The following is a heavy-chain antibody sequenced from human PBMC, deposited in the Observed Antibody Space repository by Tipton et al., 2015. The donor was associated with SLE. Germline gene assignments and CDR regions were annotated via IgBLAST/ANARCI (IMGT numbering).Heavy chain of an antibody. V-gene: IGHV4-38-2*01. J-gene: IGHJ4*02. CDR1: GFSISSGYH. D-gene: IGHD6-13*01. Sequence: TLSLTCAVSGFSISSGYHWGWIRQPPGKGLEWIGSMSPSGGTAYNPSLKSRVTISVDTSKNQFSLNLRSVTAADTAVYFCARMQQLLVTNWGQGTLVTVSS. CDR2: MSPSGGT. CDR3: ARMQQLLVTN.